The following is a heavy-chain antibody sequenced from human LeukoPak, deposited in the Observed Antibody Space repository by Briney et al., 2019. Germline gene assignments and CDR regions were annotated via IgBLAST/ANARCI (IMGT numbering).Heavy chain of an antibody. CDR2: ISPYNGNT. CDR1: GYTFSSYG. D-gene: IGHD1-1*01. Sequence: ASVEVLCKASGYTFSSYGIRWVRQAPGPRLEGMGWISPYNGNTNYAQKLQGRVTMTTDTSTSTAYMELRSLRSDDTAVYYCARSPADNWISAYYYYMDVWGKGTTVTVSS. J-gene: IGHJ6*03. CDR3: ARSPADNWISAYYYYMDV. V-gene: IGHV1-18*01.